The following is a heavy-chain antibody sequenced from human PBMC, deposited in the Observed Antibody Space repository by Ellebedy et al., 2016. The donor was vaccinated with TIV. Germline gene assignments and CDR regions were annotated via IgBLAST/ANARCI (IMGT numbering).Heavy chain of an antibody. D-gene: IGHD3-9*01. CDR2: ITNTGSTI. Sequence: GESLKISCAGSGFTFSDYFMTWVRQAPGKVLEWISYITNTGSTIYYADSVKGRFTVARDNSKNSLFLQMNNLRGEDAAVYHCGRAREPGYFAYYYHGMDVWGQGTTVTVSS. J-gene: IGHJ6*02. V-gene: IGHV3-11*01. CDR3: GRAREPGYFAYYYHGMDV. CDR1: GFTFSDYF.